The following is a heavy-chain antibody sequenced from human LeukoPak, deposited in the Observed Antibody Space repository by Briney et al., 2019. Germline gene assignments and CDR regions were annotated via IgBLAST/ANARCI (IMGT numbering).Heavy chain of an antibody. Sequence: SETLSLTCAVYGGSFSGYYWSWIRQPPGKGLEWIGEINHSGSTNYNPSLKSRVTISVDTSKNQFSLKLSSVTAADTAVYYCARVSVSSGYPYSFDYWGQGTLVTVSS. D-gene: IGHD3-22*01. V-gene: IGHV4-34*01. J-gene: IGHJ4*02. CDR1: GGSFSGYY. CDR2: INHSGST. CDR3: ARVSVSSGYPYSFDY.